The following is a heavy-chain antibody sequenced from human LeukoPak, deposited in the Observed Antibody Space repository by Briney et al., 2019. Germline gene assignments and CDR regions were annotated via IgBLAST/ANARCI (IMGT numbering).Heavy chain of an antibody. CDR1: GFTFSDYG. J-gene: IGHJ6*03. CDR3: AKSRNFYYYFMEV. Sequence: GGTLRLSCVASGFTFSDYGMIWVRQAPGKGLEWVSGISGGDYTEHADSVKGRFTISRDNSKNTLYLQMNTLRVEDTALYYCAKSRNFYYYFMEVSGRGTKVTISS. CDR2: ISGGDYT. V-gene: IGHV3-23*01.